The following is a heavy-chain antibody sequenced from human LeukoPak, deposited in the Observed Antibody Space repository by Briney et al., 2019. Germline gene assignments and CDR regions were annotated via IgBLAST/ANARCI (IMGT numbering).Heavy chain of an antibody. D-gene: IGHD3-22*01. V-gene: IGHV1-69*04. CDR1: GGTFSSYA. CDR2: IIPILGIA. Sequence: SVKVSCKASGGTFSSYAISWVRQAPGQGLEWMGRIIPILGIANYAQKFQGRVTITADKSTSTAYMELSSLRSEDTAVYYCARDPQNYYDSSGYRSAFDIWGQGTMVTVSS. CDR3: ARDPQNYYDSSGYRSAFDI. J-gene: IGHJ3*02.